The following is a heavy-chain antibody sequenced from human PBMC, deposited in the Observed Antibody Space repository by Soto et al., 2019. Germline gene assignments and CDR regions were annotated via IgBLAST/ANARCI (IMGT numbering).Heavy chain of an antibody. J-gene: IGHJ6*02. Sequence: SETLSLTCTVSGGSISRGGYYWSWIRQHPGKGLEWIGYIYYSGSTNYNPSLKSRVTVSIDTSKNQFSLKLSSVTAADTAVYYCARRGLSSYYYGMDVWGQGTTVS. CDR2: IYYSGST. CDR1: GGSISRGGYY. CDR3: ARRGLSSYYYGMDV. D-gene: IGHD3-10*01. V-gene: IGHV4-61*08.